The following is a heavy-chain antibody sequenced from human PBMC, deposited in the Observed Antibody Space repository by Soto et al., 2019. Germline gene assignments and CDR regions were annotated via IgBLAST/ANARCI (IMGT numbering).Heavy chain of an antibody. Sequence: QVQLQQWGAGLLKPSETLSLTCAVYGGSFSGYYWSWIRQPPGKGLEWIGENNHRGSTNYNPSLKSRDTISVDTSKKQFFLKSSSVTAADTAVYYCARGVEMATSFYYRYGMDVWGQGTTVTVS. CDR2: NNHRGST. V-gene: IGHV4-34*01. CDR1: GGSFSGYY. D-gene: IGHD5-12*01. CDR3: ARGVEMATSFYYRYGMDV. J-gene: IGHJ6*02.